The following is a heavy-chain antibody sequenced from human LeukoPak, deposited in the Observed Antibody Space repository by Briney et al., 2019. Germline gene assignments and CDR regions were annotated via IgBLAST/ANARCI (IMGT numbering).Heavy chain of an antibody. J-gene: IGHJ4*02. CDR1: GYSIGSGYY. V-gene: IGHV3-23*01. CDR2: ISGSGGST. CDR3: AKRSSTSSGYFDF. Sequence: ETLSLTCTVSGYSIGSGYYWGWIRQPPGKGLEWVSAISGSGGSTYYADSVKGRFTISRDNSKNTLYLQMNSLRAEDTAIYYCAKRSSTSSGYFDFWGRGTLVTVSS. D-gene: IGHD3-22*01.